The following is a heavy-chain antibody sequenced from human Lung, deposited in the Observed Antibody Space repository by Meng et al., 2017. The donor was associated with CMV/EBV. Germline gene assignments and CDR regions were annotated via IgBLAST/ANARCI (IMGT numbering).Heavy chain of an antibody. Sequence: AXVXVSXXASGYTFTSYDINWVRQATGQGLEWMGWINPNSGNTGYAQKFQGRVTMTRNTSISTAYMELSSLSSEDTAVYYCARGLWSGIKGWFDPWGQGTXVTVSS. D-gene: IGHD3-3*01. CDR2: INPNSGNT. J-gene: IGHJ5*02. CDR1: GYTFTSYD. CDR3: ARGLWSGIKGWFDP. V-gene: IGHV1-8*01.